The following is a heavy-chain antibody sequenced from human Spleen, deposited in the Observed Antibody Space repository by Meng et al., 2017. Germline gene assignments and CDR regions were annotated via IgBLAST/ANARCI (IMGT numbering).Heavy chain of an antibody. CDR1: GGSFSCYY. CDR3: ARDVDIVTVRGYYFDY. J-gene: IGHJ4*02. CDR2: INHSGST. Sequence: QVQLQQWGAGLLKPSETLSLTCAVDGGSFSCYYWIWIRQPPGKGLEWIGEINHSGSTNYNPSLKSRVTISVDTSKNQFSLKLSSVTAADTAVYYCARDVDIVTVRGYYFDYWGQGTLVTISS. D-gene: IGHD5-12*01. V-gene: IGHV4-34*01.